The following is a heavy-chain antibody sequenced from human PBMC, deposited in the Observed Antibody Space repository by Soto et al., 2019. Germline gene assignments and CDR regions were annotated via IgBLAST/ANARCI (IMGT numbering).Heavy chain of an antibody. D-gene: IGHD3-10*01. CDR3: AKHARVTMVRGVIRDWFDP. CDR1: GFTFSSYA. Sequence: EVQLLESGGGLVQPGGSLRLSCAASGFTFSSYAMSWVRQAPGKGLEWVSAISGSGGSTYYADSVKGRFTISRDNSKNTLYLQMNSLSAEDTDVYYWAKHARVTMVRGVIRDWFDPWGQGTLVTVSS. V-gene: IGHV3-23*01. CDR2: ISGSGGST. J-gene: IGHJ5*02.